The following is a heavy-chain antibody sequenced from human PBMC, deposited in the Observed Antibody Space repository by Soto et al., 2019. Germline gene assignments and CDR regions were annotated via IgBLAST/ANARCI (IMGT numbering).Heavy chain of an antibody. CDR2: IIPIFGTA. Sequence: ASVKVSCKASGGTFSSYAISWVRQVPGQGLEWMGGIIPIFGTANYAQKFQGRVTITADESTSTAYMELSSLRSEDTAVYYCAREVYYYDSSGYPSYFDYWGQGTLVTVSS. D-gene: IGHD3-22*01. CDR3: AREVYYYDSSGYPSYFDY. J-gene: IGHJ4*02. V-gene: IGHV1-69*13. CDR1: GGTFSSYA.